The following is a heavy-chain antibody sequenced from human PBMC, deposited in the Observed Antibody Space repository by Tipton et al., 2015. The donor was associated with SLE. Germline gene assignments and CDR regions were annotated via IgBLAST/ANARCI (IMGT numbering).Heavy chain of an antibody. D-gene: IGHD6-13*01. V-gene: IGHV4-61*01. CDR2: IYYSGST. CDR1: GGSVSSGSYY. CDR3: ARDGLGSSWVGAFDI. J-gene: IGHJ3*02. Sequence: TLSLTCTVSGGSVSSGSYYWSWIRQPPGKGLEWIGYIYYSGSTNYNPSLKSRVTISVDTSKNQFSLKLSSVTAADTAVYYCARDGLGSSWVGAFDIWGQGIMVTVSS.